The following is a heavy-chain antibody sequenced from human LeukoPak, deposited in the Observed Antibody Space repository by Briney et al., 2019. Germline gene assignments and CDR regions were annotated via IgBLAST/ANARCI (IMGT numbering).Heavy chain of an antibody. J-gene: IGHJ4*02. Sequence: GGSLRLSCVASGFXFSTFRVNWVRQPPGKGLEWVSSISSSHIYYADSVRGRFTISRDDAKNSLYLQMNSLRAEDTAVYYCAREPYDSGGGWGQGTLVTVSS. CDR1: GFXFSTFR. CDR2: ISSSHI. D-gene: IGHD3-22*01. V-gene: IGHV3-21*06. CDR3: AREPYDSGGG.